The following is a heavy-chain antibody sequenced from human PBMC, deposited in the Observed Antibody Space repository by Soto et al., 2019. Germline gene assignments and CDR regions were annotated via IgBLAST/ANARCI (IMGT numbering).Heavy chain of an antibody. CDR1: GNTFTSYY. D-gene: IGHD6-13*01. CDR2: INPTGGST. Sequence: QVQLAQSGAEVKKPGASVKVSCKASGNTFTSYYMHWVRQAPGQGLEWMGIINPTGGSTSYAQKFQGRVTMTKDTPTSTVYMELSSLRSEDTAVYYCARSYSTSWGPIDYWGQGTLVTVSS. CDR3: ARSYSTSWGPIDY. J-gene: IGHJ4*02. V-gene: IGHV1-46*01.